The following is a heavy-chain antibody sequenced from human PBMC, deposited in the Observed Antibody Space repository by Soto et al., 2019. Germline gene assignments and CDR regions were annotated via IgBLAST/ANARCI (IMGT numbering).Heavy chain of an antibody. Sequence: EASVKVSCKASGYTFTSYGISWVRQAPGQGLEWMGWISAYNGNTNYAQKLQGRVTMTTDTSTSTAYMELRSLRSDDTAVYYCARSVVVTAIPRFDYWGQGTLVTVSS. J-gene: IGHJ4*02. CDR2: ISAYNGNT. D-gene: IGHD2-21*02. CDR1: GYTFTSYG. V-gene: IGHV1-18*04. CDR3: ARSVVVTAIPRFDY.